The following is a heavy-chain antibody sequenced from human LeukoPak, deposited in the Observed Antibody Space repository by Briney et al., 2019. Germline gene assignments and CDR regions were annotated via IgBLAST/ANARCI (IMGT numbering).Heavy chain of an antibody. Sequence: ASVKVSCKASGYTSTGYYMHWVRQAPGQGLEWMGWINPNSGGTNYAQKFQGRVTMTRDTSISTAYMELSRLRSDDTAVYYCARDTYSSIVVVPAAIWFDPWGQGTLVTVSS. CDR1: GYTSTGYY. CDR2: INPNSGGT. D-gene: IGHD2-2*02. J-gene: IGHJ5*02. CDR3: ARDTYSSIVVVPAAIWFDP. V-gene: IGHV1-2*02.